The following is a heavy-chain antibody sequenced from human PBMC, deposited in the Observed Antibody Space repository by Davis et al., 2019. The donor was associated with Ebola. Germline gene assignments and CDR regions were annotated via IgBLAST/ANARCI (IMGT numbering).Heavy chain of an antibody. V-gene: IGHV3-7*03. CDR3: ARDRVVPADSDYYYYYGMDV. D-gene: IGHD2-2*01. J-gene: IGHJ6*02. CDR1: GFTFSSYG. Sequence: GGSLRLSCAASGFTFSSYGMHWVRQAPGKGLEWVANIKQDGSEKYYVDSVKGRFTISRDNAKNSLYLQMNSLRAEDTAVYYCARDRVVPADSDYYYYYGMDVWGQGTTVTVSS. CDR2: IKQDGSEK.